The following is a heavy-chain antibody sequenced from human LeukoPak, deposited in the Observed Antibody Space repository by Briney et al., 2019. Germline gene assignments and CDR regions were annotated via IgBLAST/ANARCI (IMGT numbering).Heavy chain of an antibody. CDR3: ARVRGGTLYDSSGYYGLGNWFDP. Sequence: SETLSLTYTVSGGSISSYYWSWIRQPPGKGLEWIGYIYYSGSTNYNPSLKSRVTISVDTSKNQFSLKLSSVTAADTAVYYCARVRGGTLYDSSGYYGLGNWFDPWGQGTLVTVSS. D-gene: IGHD3-22*01. V-gene: IGHV4-59*01. CDR1: GGSISSYY. CDR2: IYYSGST. J-gene: IGHJ5*02.